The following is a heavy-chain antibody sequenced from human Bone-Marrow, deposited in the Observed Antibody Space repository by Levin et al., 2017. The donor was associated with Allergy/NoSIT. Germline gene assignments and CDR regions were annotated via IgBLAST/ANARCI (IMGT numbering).Heavy chain of an antibody. J-gene: IGHJ6*02. CDR1: GFTFSSYW. Sequence: GGSLRLSCVGSGFTFSSYWMSWVRQAPGKGLEWVATIRQDGREISYVDSVKGRFTISRDNGKNSVYLQLNSLRAEDTAVYYCARDRSGGGRYGLDVWGQGTTVTVSS. CDR2: IRQDGREI. D-gene: IGHD3-3*01. CDR3: ARDRSGGGRYGLDV. V-gene: IGHV3-7*01.